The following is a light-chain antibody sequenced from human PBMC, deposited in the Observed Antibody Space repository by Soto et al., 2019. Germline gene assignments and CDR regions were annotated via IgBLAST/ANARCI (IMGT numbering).Light chain of an antibody. CDR1: QSVNSY. Sequence: EIVLTQSPANLFLSPGERATLSCRASQSVNSYLAWYQQKPGQAPRLLMYDASNRATGIPARFSGSGSGTDFTLTISSLEPEDFAVYYCQQRSSSPRTFGQGTKVEIK. CDR2: DAS. J-gene: IGKJ1*01. CDR3: QQRSSSPRT. V-gene: IGKV3-11*01.